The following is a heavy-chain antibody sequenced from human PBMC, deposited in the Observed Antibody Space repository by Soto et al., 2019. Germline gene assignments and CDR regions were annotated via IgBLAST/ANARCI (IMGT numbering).Heavy chain of an antibody. D-gene: IGHD6-13*01. V-gene: IGHV3-30-3*01. J-gene: IGHJ4*02. CDR3: AREEFEAGRGHFGY. CDR1: GFTFSTSA. Sequence: QVQVVESGGGVVQPGGSLRLSCADSGFTFSTSAMHWVRQAPGKGLEWMAMISYGGNNKYYADSVKGRFTISRDISESTLYLQMNSLRTEDTAVYYCAREEFEAGRGHFGYWGQGTLVSVSS. CDR2: ISYGGNNK.